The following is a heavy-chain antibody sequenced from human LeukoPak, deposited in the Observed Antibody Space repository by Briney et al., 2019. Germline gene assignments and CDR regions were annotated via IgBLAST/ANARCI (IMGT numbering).Heavy chain of an antibody. D-gene: IGHD1-26*01. J-gene: IGHJ6*02. V-gene: IGHV4-34*01. Sequence: SETLSLTCAVYGGSFSGYYWSWIRQPPGKGLEWIGEINHSGSTNYNPSLKSRVTISVDTSKNQFSLKLSSVTAADTAVYYCAREVGGATTIHYYYYGMDVWGQGTTVTVSS. CDR1: GGSFSGYY. CDR2: INHSGST. CDR3: AREVGGATTIHYYYYGMDV.